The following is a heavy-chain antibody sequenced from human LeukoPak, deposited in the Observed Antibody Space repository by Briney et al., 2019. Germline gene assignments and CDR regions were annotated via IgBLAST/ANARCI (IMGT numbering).Heavy chain of an antibody. J-gene: IGHJ4*02. CDR1: GFEFNVYG. Sequence: GGTLRLSCAASGFEFNVYGMNWVRQAPGKGLEWVSSISGRGDTTSYTDSVKGRFIISRDISKNTLYLQMNSLRADDTALYYCAKDDSALWFGELSHYFNWWGQGALVTVSS. CDR2: ISGRGDTT. D-gene: IGHD3-10*01. V-gene: IGHV3-23*01. CDR3: AKDDSALWFGELSHYFNW.